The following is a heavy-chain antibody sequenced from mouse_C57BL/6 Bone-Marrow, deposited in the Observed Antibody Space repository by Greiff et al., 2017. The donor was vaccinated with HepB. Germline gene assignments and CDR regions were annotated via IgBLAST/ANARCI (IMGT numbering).Heavy chain of an antibody. J-gene: IGHJ4*01. CDR3: TVVGGYAMDY. CDR1: GYTFTDYE. D-gene: IGHD1-1*01. Sequence: QVQLQQSGAELVRPGASVTLSCKASGYTFTDYEMHWVKQTPVHGLEWIGAIDPETGGTAYNQKFKGKAILTADKSSSTAYMELRSLTSEDSAVYYCTVVGGYAMDYWGQGTSVTVAS. V-gene: IGHV1-15*01. CDR2: IDPETGGT.